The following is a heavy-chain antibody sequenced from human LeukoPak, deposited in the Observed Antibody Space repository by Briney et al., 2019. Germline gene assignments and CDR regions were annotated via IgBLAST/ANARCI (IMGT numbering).Heavy chain of an antibody. CDR1: GGSFSGYY. J-gene: IGHJ4*02. CDR2: INHSGST. CDR3: AGGVWEIDY. D-gene: IGHD3-16*01. V-gene: IGHV4-34*01. Sequence: SETLSLTCAVYGGSFSGYYWSWICQPPGKGLEWIGEINHSGSTNYNPSLKSRVTISVDTSKNQFSLKLSSVTAADTAVYYCAGGVWEIDYWGQGTLVTVSS.